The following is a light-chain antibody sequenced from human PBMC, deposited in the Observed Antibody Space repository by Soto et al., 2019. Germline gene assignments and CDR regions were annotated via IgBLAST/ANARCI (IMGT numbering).Light chain of an antibody. CDR3: QQSDSSPPYT. CDR2: GTS. Sequence: EIVLTQSPGTLSLSPGERATLSCRADRSVSDTLLTWFQQKPGQAPRLLIFGTSNRAPGIPDRFSGSGSGTDFTLTISRLEPDDFAVYYCQQSDSSPPYTFGQGTNLEIK. CDR1: RSVSDTL. J-gene: IGKJ2*01. V-gene: IGKV3-20*01.